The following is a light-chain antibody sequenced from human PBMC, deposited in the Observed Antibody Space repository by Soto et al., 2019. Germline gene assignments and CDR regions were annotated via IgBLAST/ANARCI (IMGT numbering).Light chain of an antibody. J-gene: IGKJ3*01. CDR2: DAS. CDR1: QDIRNF. V-gene: IGKV1-27*01. Sequence: DIQMTQSPTSLSASVGDRVTITCRASQDIRNFVAWYQQKPGKAPKLLIYDASTLQSGVPPRFSGSGSETAFTLTITSLPPEDVATYSCQKYSSVPFFGPGTKVEIK. CDR3: QKYSSVPF.